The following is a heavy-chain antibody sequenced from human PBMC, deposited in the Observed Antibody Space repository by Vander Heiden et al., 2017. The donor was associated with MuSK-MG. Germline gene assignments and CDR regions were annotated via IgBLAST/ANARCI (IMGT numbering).Heavy chain of an antibody. J-gene: IGHJ1*01. CDR3: AGSYRYLEYFQQ. CDR2: IYYSGST. V-gene: IGHV4-31*03. Sequence: QVQLQESRPGLVKPSQTLSLTCTVSGGSISSGGYYWSWIRQHPGKGLEWIGYIYYSGSTYYNPALKSRVTISVDTYKNKFSLKLSSVTAAATAVYYSAGSYRYLEYFQQWGQGTLVTVSS. CDR1: GGSISSGGYY. D-gene: IGHD3-16*02.